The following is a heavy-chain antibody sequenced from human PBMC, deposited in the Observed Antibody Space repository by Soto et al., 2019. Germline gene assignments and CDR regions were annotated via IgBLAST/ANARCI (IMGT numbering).Heavy chain of an antibody. CDR2: IIPIFGTA. V-gene: IGHV1-69*06. CDR3: ARDRVAVAGYYYYGMDV. J-gene: IGHJ6*02. CDR1: GGTFSSYA. D-gene: IGHD6-19*01. Sequence: AASVKVSCKASGGTFSSYAISWVRQAPGQGLEWMGGIIPIFGTANYAQKFQGRVTITADKSTSTAYMELSSLRSEDTAVYYCARDRVAVAGYYYYGMDVWGQGTTVTVSS.